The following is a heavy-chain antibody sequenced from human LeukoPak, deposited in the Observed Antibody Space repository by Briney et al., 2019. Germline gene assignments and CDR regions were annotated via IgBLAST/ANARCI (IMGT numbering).Heavy chain of an antibody. Sequence: GRSLRLSCAASGFTFSSYGMHWVRQALGKGLEWVAVISYDGSNKYYADSVKGRFTISRDNSKNTLYLQMNSLRAEDTAVYYCAKDQRAAADLWVDYWGQGTLVTVSS. CDR2: ISYDGSNK. V-gene: IGHV3-30*18. D-gene: IGHD6-13*01. CDR1: GFTFSSYG. CDR3: AKDQRAAADLWVDY. J-gene: IGHJ4*02.